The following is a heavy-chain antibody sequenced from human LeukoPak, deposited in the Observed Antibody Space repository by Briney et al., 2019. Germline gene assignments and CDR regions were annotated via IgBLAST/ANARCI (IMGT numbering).Heavy chain of an antibody. D-gene: IGHD3-10*01. CDR1: GFTFSTYP. Sequence: GGSLRLSCAASGFTFSTYPMHWVRQAPGKGLEWVAVMSFDGDSEYYSDSVRGRFTVSRDNAKSTLYLQMNSLRAEDTAVYYCARKQVRSGSYDYWGQGTLVTVSS. J-gene: IGHJ4*02. CDR2: MSFDGDSE. CDR3: ARKQVRSGSYDY. V-gene: IGHV3-30-3*01.